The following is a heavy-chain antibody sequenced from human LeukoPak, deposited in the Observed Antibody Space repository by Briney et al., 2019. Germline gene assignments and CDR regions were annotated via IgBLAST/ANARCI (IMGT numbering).Heavy chain of an antibody. D-gene: IGHD1-26*01. CDR3: ARDPYSGSYGNYYYYFMDV. CDR2: IFPSGGEI. V-gene: IGHV3-23*01. Sequence: GGSLRLSCAASGFTFSTFAMIWVRQPPGKGLEWVSSIFPSGGEIHYADSVRGRFTISRDNSKSTLSLQMNSLRAEDTAVYYSARDPYSGSYGNYYYYFMDVWGKGTTVTISS. J-gene: IGHJ6*03. CDR1: GFTFSTFA.